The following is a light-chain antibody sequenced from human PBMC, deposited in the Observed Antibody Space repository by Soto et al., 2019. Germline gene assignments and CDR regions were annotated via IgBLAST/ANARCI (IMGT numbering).Light chain of an antibody. V-gene: IGKV3-15*01. Sequence: VVMTRSPATLSVSPGDRVTLSCRASQSVSSDLAWYQQRPGQAPRLLIYGASTRATGIPARFSGTGSGTEFTLTISSLQSEDFAFYYCQQYNNWPPYTFGQGTKVDIK. CDR3: QQYNNWPPYT. J-gene: IGKJ2*01. CDR2: GAS. CDR1: QSVSSD.